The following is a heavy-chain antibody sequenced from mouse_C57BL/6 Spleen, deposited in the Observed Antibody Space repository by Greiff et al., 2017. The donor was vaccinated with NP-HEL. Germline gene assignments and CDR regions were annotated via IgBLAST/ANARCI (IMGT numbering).Heavy chain of an antibody. CDR1: GFTFSSYA. D-gene: IGHD1-1*01. Sequence: EVQRVESGGGLVKPGGSLKLSCAASGFTFSSYAMSWVRQTPEKRLEWVATISDGGSYTYYPDNVKGRFTISRDNAKNNLYLQMSHLKSEDTAMYYCARDYYGSSYVRWYFDVWGTGTTVTVSS. CDR2: ISDGGSYT. V-gene: IGHV5-4*01. J-gene: IGHJ1*03. CDR3: ARDYYGSSYVRWYFDV.